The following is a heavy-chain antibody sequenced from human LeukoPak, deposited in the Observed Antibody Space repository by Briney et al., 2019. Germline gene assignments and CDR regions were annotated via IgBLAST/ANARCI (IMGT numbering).Heavy chain of an antibody. J-gene: IGHJ4*02. CDR1: GFTFRSYV. CDR2: ISGSGDTT. CDR3: ADITWTRGQSFDN. Sequence: PGGSLRLSCAASGFTFRSYVMSWVRQAPGKGLEWVSVISGSGDTTYYADSVKGRFTVSRDNSKNTLYLQMNSRRADDTAVYYCADITWTRGQSFDNWGQGTLVTVSA. V-gene: IGHV3-23*01. D-gene: IGHD2-15*01.